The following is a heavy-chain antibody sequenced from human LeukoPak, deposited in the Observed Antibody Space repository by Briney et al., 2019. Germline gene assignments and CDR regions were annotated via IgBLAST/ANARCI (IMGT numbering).Heavy chain of an antibody. CDR1: GDSVSSTSVL. J-gene: IGHJ3*01. D-gene: IGHD6-19*01. CDR2: TYYRSKWYS. CDR3: VIARVAVACLSGFDV. V-gene: IGHV6-1*01. Sequence: SQTLSLTCVISGDSVSSTSVLWHWIRQSPSRGLEWLGRTYYRSKWYSDYALSVKSRITINPDSFKNQFSLQMNSVTPEDTAVYCCVIARVAVACLSGFDVWGQGTKVTVSS.